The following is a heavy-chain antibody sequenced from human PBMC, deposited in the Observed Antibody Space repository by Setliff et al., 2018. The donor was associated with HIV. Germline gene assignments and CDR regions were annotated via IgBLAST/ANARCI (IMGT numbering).Heavy chain of an antibody. CDR2: INTNTGNP. V-gene: IGHV7-4-1*02. CDR1: GYTFTANT. J-gene: IGHJ5*02. D-gene: IGHD1-26*01. CDR3: AREWELRAVGP. Sequence: ASVKVSCKASGYTFTANTIHWVRQAPGQGLEWMGWINTNTGNPTYAQGFTGRFVFSLDTSVSTAYLQISSLKAEDTAVYYCAREWELRAVGPWGQGTLVTVSS.